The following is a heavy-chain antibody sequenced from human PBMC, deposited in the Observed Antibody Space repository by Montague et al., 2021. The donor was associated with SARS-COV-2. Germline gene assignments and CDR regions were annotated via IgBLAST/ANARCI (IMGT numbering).Heavy chain of an antibody. CDR1: GGSVTNYF. CDR3: VRYVYDTSEYFEGPFDV. D-gene: IGHD3-3*01. CDR2: IYSTGST. Sequence: SETLSLTCTVSGGSVTNYFWAWIRQPPEKGLEWLGYIYSTGSTNYNPSLRSRITISIDTSTNQFSLKLRSVTPADTAVYYCVRYVYDTSEYFEGPFDVWGHGTLVPVSS. V-gene: IGHV4-59*02. J-gene: IGHJ1*01.